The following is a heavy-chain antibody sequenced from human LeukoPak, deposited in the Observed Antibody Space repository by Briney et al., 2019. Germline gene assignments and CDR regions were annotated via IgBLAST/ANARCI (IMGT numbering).Heavy chain of an antibody. CDR3: AKDIGAVTGRGFDY. D-gene: IGHD6-19*01. Sequence: GRSLRLSCAASGFTFDDYAMHWVRQAPGKGLEWVSGISWNSGSIGYADSVEGRFTISRDNAKNSLYLQMNSLRAEDTALYYCAKDIGAVTGRGFDYWGQGTLVTVSS. V-gene: IGHV3-9*01. J-gene: IGHJ4*02. CDR1: GFTFDDYA. CDR2: ISWNSGSI.